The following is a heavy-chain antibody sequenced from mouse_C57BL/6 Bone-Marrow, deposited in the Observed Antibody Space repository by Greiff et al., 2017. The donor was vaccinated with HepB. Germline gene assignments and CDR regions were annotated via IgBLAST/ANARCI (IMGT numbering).Heavy chain of an antibody. Sequence: EVKLEESGGGLVQPGGSMKLSCAASGFTFSDAWMDWVRQSPERGLEWVAEIRNKANNHATYYAESVKGRFTISRDDSKSSVYRQMNSLRAEDTGIYYCTRRWLLPLFDYWGQGTTLTVSS. V-gene: IGHV6-6*01. J-gene: IGHJ2*01. CDR1: GFTFSDAW. CDR2: IRNKANNHAT. CDR3: TRRWLLPLFDY. D-gene: IGHD2-3*01.